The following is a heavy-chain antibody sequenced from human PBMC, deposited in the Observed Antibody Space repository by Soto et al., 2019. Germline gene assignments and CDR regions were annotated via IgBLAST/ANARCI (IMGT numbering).Heavy chain of an antibody. V-gene: IGHV3-48*01. CDR1: GFTLSSYS. D-gene: IGHD6-19*01. J-gene: IGHJ3*02. CDR3: ARTAVAGRPNAFDI. Sequence: GGSLRLSCAASGFTLSSYSMNWVRQDPGNELEWVSYISSSSSTIYYADSVKGRFTISRDNAKNSLYLQMNSLRAEDTAVYYCARTAVAGRPNAFDIWGQGTIVTVSS. CDR2: ISSSSSTI.